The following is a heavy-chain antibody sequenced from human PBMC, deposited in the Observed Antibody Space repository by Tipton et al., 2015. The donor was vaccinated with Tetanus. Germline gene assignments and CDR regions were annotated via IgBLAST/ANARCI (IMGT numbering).Heavy chain of an antibody. Sequence: GLVKPSQTLSLTCAISGDSVSSNSAAWNWIRQSPSRGLEWLGRTYYRSKWYNDYAVSVKSRITINPDTSKNQFSLQLNSVTPEDTAVYYCARDRGPRSSYSGSPFDYWGQGTLVTVSS. D-gene: IGHD1-26*01. CDR3: ARDRGPRSSYSGSPFDY. V-gene: IGHV6-1*01. CDR2: TYYRSKWYN. CDR1: GDSVSSNSAA. J-gene: IGHJ4*02.